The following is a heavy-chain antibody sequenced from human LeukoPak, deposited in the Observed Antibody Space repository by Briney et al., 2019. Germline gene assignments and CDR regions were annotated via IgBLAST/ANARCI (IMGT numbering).Heavy chain of an antibody. D-gene: IGHD3-22*01. CDR1: GGSISSSSYY. Sequence: SETLSLTCTVSGGSISSSSYYWGWIRQPPGKGLEWIGSIYYSGSTYYNPSLKSRVTISVDTSKNQFSLKLSSVTAADTAVYYCARDPRPHQTYYYDSSDAFDIWGQGTMVTVSS. CDR3: ARDPRPHQTYYYDSSDAFDI. J-gene: IGHJ3*02. V-gene: IGHV4-39*07. CDR2: IYYSGST.